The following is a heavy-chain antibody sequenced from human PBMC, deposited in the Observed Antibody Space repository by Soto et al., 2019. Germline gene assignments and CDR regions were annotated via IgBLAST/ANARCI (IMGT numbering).Heavy chain of an antibody. CDR1: GFSFSSYA. D-gene: IGHD4-17*01. Sequence: EVQLLESGGGLVQPGGSLRLSGEASGFSFSSYALSWVRQAPGKGLEWVSTFSAGGRAYYADSVKGRFTIAKDFSKNTLHLQTNSLRAEDTAVYYCAKESMPEHYGDTLFDHWGQGTRVTVSS. CDR3: AKESMPEHYGDTLFDH. J-gene: IGHJ4*02. CDR2: FSAGGRA. V-gene: IGHV3-23*01.